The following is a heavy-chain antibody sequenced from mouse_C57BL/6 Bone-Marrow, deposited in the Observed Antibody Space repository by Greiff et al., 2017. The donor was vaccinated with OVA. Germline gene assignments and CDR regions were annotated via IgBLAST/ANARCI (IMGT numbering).Heavy chain of an antibody. V-gene: IGHV1-50*01. Sequence: VQLQQPGAELVKPGASVKLSCKASGYTFTSYWMQWVKQRHGQGLEWIGEIDPSDSYTNYNQKFKGKATLTVDTSSSTAYMQLSSMTSEASAVYYCASAVFAYWGQGTLVTVSS. J-gene: IGHJ3*01. CDR3: ASAVFAY. CDR1: GYTFTSYW. CDR2: IDPSDSYT.